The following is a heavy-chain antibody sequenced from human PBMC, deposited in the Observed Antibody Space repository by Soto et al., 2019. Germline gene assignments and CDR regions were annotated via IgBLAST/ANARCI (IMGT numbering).Heavy chain of an antibody. CDR1: GGSISSPNFY. CDR3: ARDARAGAYYYGSDLDGMDV. D-gene: IGHD3-10*01. Sequence: KPSETLSLTCTVSGGSISSPNFYWSWIRQHPGKGLEWIGHIYYNGTTYYNPTLKSRVTISVDTSKNQFSLKLSSVTAADTAVYYCARDARAGAYYYGSDLDGMDVWGQGTTVTVSS. V-gene: IGHV4-31*03. J-gene: IGHJ6*02. CDR2: IYYNGTT.